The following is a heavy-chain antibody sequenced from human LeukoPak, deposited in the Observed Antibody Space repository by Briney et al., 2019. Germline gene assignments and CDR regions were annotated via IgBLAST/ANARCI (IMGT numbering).Heavy chain of an antibody. CDR1: GGSISSSSYY. D-gene: IGHD1-1*01. Sequence: SETLSLTCTVSGGSISSSSYYWGWIRQPPGKGLEWIGSIYYSGSTYYNPSLKSRVTISVDTSKNQFSLKLTSVTAADTAVYYCARRPNNWNGGQALDYWGQGTLVTVSS. V-gene: IGHV4-39*01. CDR3: ARRPNNWNGGQALDY. J-gene: IGHJ4*02. CDR2: IYYSGST.